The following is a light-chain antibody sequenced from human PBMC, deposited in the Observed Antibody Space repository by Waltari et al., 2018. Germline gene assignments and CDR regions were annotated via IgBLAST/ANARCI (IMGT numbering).Light chain of an antibody. CDR3: QQYCTTPLT. CDR2: WAS. J-gene: IGKJ4*01. CDR1: QSVLFSLNNKNY. Sequence: DIVMTQSPDSLAVSLGERATINCKSSQSVLFSLNNKNYLAWYQQKPGQPPKLRIYWASTRESGGPDRFSGSESGTDFNLTISSLQAEDVAVYYCQQYCTTPLTFGGGTKVEIK. V-gene: IGKV4-1*01.